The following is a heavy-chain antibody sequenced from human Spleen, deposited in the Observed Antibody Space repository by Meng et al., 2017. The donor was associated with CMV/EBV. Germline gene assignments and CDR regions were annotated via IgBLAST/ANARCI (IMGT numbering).Heavy chain of an antibody. CDR2: INKNCFNI. D-gene: IGHD3-16*01. J-gene: IGHJ4*02. Sequence: GESLKISCVASGFTFNHFEMNWVRQAPGKRLEWISYINKNCFNIEYADSVKGRITIYRDNAKNSLFLQLDSLRADDTAVYYCARDKATDRIMKNFFDLWGQGTLVTVSS. V-gene: IGHV3-48*03. CDR3: ARDKATDRIMKNFFDL. CDR1: GFTFNHFE.